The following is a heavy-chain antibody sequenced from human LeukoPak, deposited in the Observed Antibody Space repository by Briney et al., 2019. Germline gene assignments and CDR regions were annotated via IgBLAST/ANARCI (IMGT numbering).Heavy chain of an antibody. CDR3: AERKGYQLLAFDC. D-gene: IGHD2-2*01. J-gene: IGHJ4*02. CDR2: VTVSGYTT. V-gene: IGHV3-23*01. Sequence: PGGSLRLSCAASGFTFSNYAMSWVRQAPGKGLEWVSTVTVSGYTTSYADSVKGRFTISRDDFKNTMYLQMNSLRAEDTAVYYCAERKGYQLLAFDCWGQGTPVTVSS. CDR1: GFTFSNYA.